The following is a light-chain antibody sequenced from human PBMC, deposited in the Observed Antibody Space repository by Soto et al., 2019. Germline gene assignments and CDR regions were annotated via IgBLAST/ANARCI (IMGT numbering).Light chain of an antibody. J-gene: IGKJ1*01. CDR3: QQYHTFWT. CDR1: QTITRW. V-gene: IGKV1-5*01. CDR2: DAS. Sequence: DIQMTQSPSTLSASVGDRVTIACRANQTITRWLAWYQQKPGNAPKLLIFDASTLESGVPSRFSGSGYGTEFTLTISRLQPEDFATYYCQQYHTFWTFGQGTKVEVK.